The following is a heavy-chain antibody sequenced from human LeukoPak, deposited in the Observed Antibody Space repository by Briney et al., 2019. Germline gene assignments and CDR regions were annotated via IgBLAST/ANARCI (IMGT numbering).Heavy chain of an antibody. D-gene: IGHD6-13*01. J-gene: IGHJ3*02. CDR1: GYTFTGYG. V-gene: IGHV1-18*01. Sequence: GASLKVSCKASGYTFTGYGISWVRQAPGQGLEWMGWISAYNGNTNYAQKLQGRVTMTTDTSTSTAYMELRSLRSDDTAVYYCARGKEAAADSPDNAFDIWGQGTMVTVSS. CDR2: ISAYNGNT. CDR3: ARGKEAAADSPDNAFDI.